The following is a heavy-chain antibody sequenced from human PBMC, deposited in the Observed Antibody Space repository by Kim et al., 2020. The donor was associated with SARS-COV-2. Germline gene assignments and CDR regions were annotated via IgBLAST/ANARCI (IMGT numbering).Heavy chain of an antibody. CDR3: AKGAGGAYFYY. V-gene: IGHV3-23*01. D-gene: IGHD3-16*01. J-gene: IGHJ4*02. CDR1: GFTFSTYA. Sequence: GGSLRLSCAASGFTFSTYAMTWVRQAPGKGLEWVSAISGSGSGTYYADSVEGRFTTSRDTSKNTLYIQMNSPRAEDTAVYYSAKGAGGAYFYYRGQGTPV. CDR2: ISGSGSGT.